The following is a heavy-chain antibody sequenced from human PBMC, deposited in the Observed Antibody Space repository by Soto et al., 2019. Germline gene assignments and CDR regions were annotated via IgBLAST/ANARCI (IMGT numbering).Heavy chain of an antibody. CDR2: ISGSGGSR. CDR1: GFNFGGYV. V-gene: IGHV3-23*01. J-gene: IGHJ4*02. D-gene: IGHD6-13*01. CDR3: AKAHASSLAYYFDY. Sequence: AGGSLRLSCVGSGFNFGGYVMNWVRQAPGKGLEWVAGISGSGGSRFYADSVKGRFTISRDNSKNTLYLQMNSLRAEDTAVYYCAKAHASSLAYYFDYWGQGTLATRLL.